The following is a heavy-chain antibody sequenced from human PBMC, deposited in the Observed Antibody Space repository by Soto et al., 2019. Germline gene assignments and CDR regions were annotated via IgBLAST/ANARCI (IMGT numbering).Heavy chain of an antibody. Sequence: GGSLRLSCTASGFTFGDYAMSWFRQAPGKGLEWVGFIRSKAYGGTTEYAASVKGRFTISRDDSKSIAYLQMNSLKTEDTAVYYCTRDSVDTAIVYYYYGMDVWGQGTTVTVSS. J-gene: IGHJ6*02. CDR3: TRDSVDTAIVYYYYGMDV. CDR2: IRSKAYGGTT. D-gene: IGHD5-18*01. V-gene: IGHV3-49*03. CDR1: GFTFGDYA.